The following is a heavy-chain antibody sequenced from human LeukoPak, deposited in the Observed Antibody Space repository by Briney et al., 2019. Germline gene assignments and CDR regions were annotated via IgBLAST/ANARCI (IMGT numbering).Heavy chain of an antibody. CDR1: GYTFTGYY. Sequence: ASVKVSCKASGYTFTGYYMHWVRQAPGQGLEWMGRINPNSGGTNYAQKFQGRVTMTRDTSISTAYMELSRLRSDDTAVYYCGRVRGWFGEFPKIYHWGQGTLVTGSS. V-gene: IGHV1-2*06. J-gene: IGHJ4*01. CDR3: GRVRGWFGEFPKIYH. D-gene: IGHD3-10*01. CDR2: INPNSGGT.